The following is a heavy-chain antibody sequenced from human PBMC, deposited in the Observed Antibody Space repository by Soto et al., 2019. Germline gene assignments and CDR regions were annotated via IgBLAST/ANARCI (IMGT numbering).Heavy chain of an antibody. J-gene: IGHJ6*02. CDR2: IIPIFGTA. CDR1: GGTFSSYA. CDR3: ARDGGRKQDFWDQTYYYGMDV. V-gene: IGHV1-69*06. Sequence: QVQLVQSGAEVKKPGSSVKVSCKASGGTFSSYAISWVRQAPGQGLEWMGGIIPIFGTANYAQKFQGRVTITADKSTSTAYMELSSLRSEDTAVYYCARDGGRKQDFWDQTYYYGMDVWGQGTTVTVSS. D-gene: IGHD3-3*01.